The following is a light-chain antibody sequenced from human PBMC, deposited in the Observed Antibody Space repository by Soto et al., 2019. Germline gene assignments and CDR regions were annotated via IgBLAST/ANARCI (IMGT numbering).Light chain of an antibody. Sequence: QSVLTQPPSVSGAPGQRVTISCTGSSSNIGAGYGVYWYQHLPGAAPKLLIYGDNNRPSGVPDRFSDSQSGTSASLTITGLQAQDEADYYCQSYDSSLSEGVFGGGTKLTVL. CDR3: QSYDSSLSEGV. V-gene: IGLV1-40*01. J-gene: IGLJ3*02. CDR2: GDN. CDR1: SSNIGAGYG.